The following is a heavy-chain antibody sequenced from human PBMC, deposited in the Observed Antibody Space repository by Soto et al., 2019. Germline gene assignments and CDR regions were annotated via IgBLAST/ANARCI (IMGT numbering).Heavy chain of an antibody. CDR1: GYTFINCC. CDR2: ISVYNGNT. D-gene: IGHD5-12*01. Sequence: ASVKVPCKTSGYTFINCCIRWVRQAPEQGREWMGWISVYNGNTKSEQKFQDSITMTTDTVKNTAYMELRSLNYYDTAVYYCAGGPKYSGSLSGGGDGFDIWGQGALVTVSS. J-gene: IGHJ3*02. V-gene: IGHV1-18*01. CDR3: AGGPKYSGSLSGGGDGFDI.